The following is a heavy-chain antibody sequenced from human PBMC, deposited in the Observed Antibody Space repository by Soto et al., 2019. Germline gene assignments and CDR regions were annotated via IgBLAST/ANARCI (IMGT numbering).Heavy chain of an antibody. Sequence: SLTCVISGDSVSGNRAAWNWIRQSPSRGLEWLGRTYYRSKWYIEYAPSVTGRMTINPDTSKNQFSLQLNSVTPEDTAVYYCATGMLIRGHHYYMDVWGQGTSVTVSS. CDR1: GDSVSGNRAA. D-gene: IGHD3-10*01. CDR3: ATGMLIRGHHYYMDV. J-gene: IGHJ6*03. V-gene: IGHV6-1*01. CDR2: TYYRSKWYI.